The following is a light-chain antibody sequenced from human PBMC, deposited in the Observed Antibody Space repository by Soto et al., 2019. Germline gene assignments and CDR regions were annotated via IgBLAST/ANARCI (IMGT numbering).Light chain of an antibody. J-gene: IGKJ5*01. CDR3: PYRNPWPAG. CDR2: DAS. Sequence: EIVLTQSPATLSLSPGERATLSCRASQSVGFYLGWYQQRPGQAPRLLIYDASNRAAGIPARFSGSGSGTDFTLTHSRPEPEDFSIYYWPYRNPWPAGFGQGTRLEIK. V-gene: IGKV3-11*01. CDR1: QSVGFY.